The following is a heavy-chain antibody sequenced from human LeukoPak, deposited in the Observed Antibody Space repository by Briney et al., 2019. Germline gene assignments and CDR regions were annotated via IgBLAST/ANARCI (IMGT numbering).Heavy chain of an antibody. CDR2: INPNSGGT. Sequence: GASVKVSCKASGYTFTSYYMHWVRQAPGQGLEWMGWINPNSGGTNYAQKFQGRVTMTRDTSISTAYMELSRLRSDDTAVYYCARDLTMVRGVTGYWGQGTLVTVSS. J-gene: IGHJ4*02. CDR1: GYTFTSYY. V-gene: IGHV1-2*02. CDR3: ARDLTMVRGVTGY. D-gene: IGHD3-10*01.